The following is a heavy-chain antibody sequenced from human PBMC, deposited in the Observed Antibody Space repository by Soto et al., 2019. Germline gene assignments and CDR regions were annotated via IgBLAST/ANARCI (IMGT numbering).Heavy chain of an antibody. CDR3: AKGSASVRPYYFDY. V-gene: IGHV3-23*01. J-gene: IGHJ4*02. CDR1: GFTFSSYV. CDR2: VSGDGYGT. Sequence: PGGSLRLSCAPSGFTFSSYVMSWVRQAPGKGLEWVSAVSGDGYGTYHADSVKSRFTISRDNSKNTLFLQMNGLRAEDTAVYYCAKGSASVRPYYFDYWGQGTQVTVSS. D-gene: IGHD6-6*01.